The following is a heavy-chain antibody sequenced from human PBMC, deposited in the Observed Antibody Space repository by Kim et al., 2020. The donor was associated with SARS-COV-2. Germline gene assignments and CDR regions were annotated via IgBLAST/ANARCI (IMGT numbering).Heavy chain of an antibody. V-gene: IGHV3-7*01. D-gene: IGHD5-12*01. Sequence: EEASIEGRFTISRDNAKNSFYLQMHSLRVDDTAVYYCARDRAYSCFDAWGQGTLVTVSS. CDR3: ARDRAYSCFDA. J-gene: IGHJ5*02.